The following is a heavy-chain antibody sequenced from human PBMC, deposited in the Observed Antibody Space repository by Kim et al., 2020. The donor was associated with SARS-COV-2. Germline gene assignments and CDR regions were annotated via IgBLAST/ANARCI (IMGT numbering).Heavy chain of an antibody. V-gene: IGHV3-23*01. Sequence: GGSLRLSCAASGFTFSSYAMSWVRQAPGKGLEWVSAISGSGGSTYYADSVKGRFTISRDNSKNTLYLQMNSLRAEDTAVYYCAQSLIEARARTWGQGTLVTVSS. CDR2: ISGSGGST. CDR3: AQSLIEARART. J-gene: IGHJ5*02. CDR1: GFTFSSYA. D-gene: IGHD3-10*01.